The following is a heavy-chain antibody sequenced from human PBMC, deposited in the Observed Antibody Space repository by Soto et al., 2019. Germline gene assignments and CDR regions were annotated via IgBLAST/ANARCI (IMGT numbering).Heavy chain of an antibody. CDR3: ARDTNKRASKAQQVTAGMDV. J-gene: IGHJ6*01. D-gene: IGHD5-18*01. V-gene: IGHV3-21*01. Sequence: GGSLRLSCAASGFSFSNYKMNWVRQAPGKGLEWVSSISSSSTYIYDADSVKGRFTISRDNAKNSLYLQMNSLRAEDTAVYYCARDTNKRASKAQQVTAGMDVWGXGTTVTVSS. CDR1: GFSFSNYK. CDR2: ISSSSTYI.